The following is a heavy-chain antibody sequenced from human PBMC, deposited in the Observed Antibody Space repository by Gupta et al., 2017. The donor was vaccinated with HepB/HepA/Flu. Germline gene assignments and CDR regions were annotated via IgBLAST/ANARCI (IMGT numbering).Heavy chain of an antibody. V-gene: IGHV3-30-3*01. CDR1: RFTFSRYA. J-gene: IGHJ6*02. D-gene: IGHD3-9*01. Sequence: QVQLVESRGGVVQPGRSLRLSCAASRFTFSRYAMHWVRQTPGKGLEWVAVISYDGSNKYYADSVKGRVTISRDNSKNTLYLQMNSLRAEDTAVYYCARGLSWYDILTGGYYGMDVWGQGTTVTVSS. CDR3: ARGLSWYDILTGGYYGMDV. CDR2: ISYDGSNK.